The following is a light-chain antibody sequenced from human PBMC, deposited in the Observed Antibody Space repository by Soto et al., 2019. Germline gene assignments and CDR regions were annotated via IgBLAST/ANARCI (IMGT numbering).Light chain of an antibody. Sequence: IQMTQSPTTLSASVRDRATITCRASQSVSSWLAWYQQKPGKAPKLLIYKASSLESGVPSRFSGSGSGTEFTLTISSLQPDDFATYYCQQYNSYSWTFGQRTMVDI. CDR3: QQYNSYSWT. CDR1: QSVSSW. J-gene: IGKJ1*01. CDR2: KAS. V-gene: IGKV1-5*03.